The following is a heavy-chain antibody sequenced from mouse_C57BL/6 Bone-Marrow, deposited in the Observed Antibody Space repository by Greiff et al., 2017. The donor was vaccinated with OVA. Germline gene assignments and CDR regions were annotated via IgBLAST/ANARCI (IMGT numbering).Heavy chain of an antibody. CDR1: GFSLTSYG. J-gene: IGHJ2*01. Sequence: VQLQQSGPGLVQPSQSLSITCPVPGFSLTSYGVHWVRQSPGKGLEWLGVIWRGGSTDYNAAFMSRLSITKYNFKSQVFFKMNSLQADDTAIYYSATHYYGSRGDYFDYWGQGTTLTVSS. V-gene: IGHV2-5*01. CDR2: IWRGGST. D-gene: IGHD1-1*01. CDR3: ATHYYGSRGDYFDY.